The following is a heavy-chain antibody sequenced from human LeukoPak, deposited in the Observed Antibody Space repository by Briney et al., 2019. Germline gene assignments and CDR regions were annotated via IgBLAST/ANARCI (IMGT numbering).Heavy chain of an antibody. J-gene: IGHJ4*02. Sequence: GGSLRLSCAASGITVTSNHKRWVRQAPGKELEWVSVIYSGGSTYYADSVTGRFTISRDNSKNTLYLQMDSLRTEDTAVYFCAKLYNYGYINWGQGTLVTVSS. CDR2: IYSGGST. CDR1: GITVTSNH. CDR3: AKLYNYGYIN. D-gene: IGHD5-18*01. V-gene: IGHV3-66*01.